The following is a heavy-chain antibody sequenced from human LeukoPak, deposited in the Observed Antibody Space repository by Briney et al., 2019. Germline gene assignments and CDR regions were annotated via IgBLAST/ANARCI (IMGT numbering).Heavy chain of an antibody. V-gene: IGHV1-18*01. CDR2: ISAYNGNT. J-gene: IGHJ4*02. Sequence: ASVKVSCKASGYTFTTYGIYWVRQAPGQGLEWMGWISAYNGNTNYAQKLQGRVTMTTDTSTSTAYMELRSLRSDDTAVYYCARALYSGSSSQYYFDYWGQGTLVTVSS. D-gene: IGHD1-26*01. CDR3: ARALYSGSSSQYYFDY. CDR1: GYTFTTYG.